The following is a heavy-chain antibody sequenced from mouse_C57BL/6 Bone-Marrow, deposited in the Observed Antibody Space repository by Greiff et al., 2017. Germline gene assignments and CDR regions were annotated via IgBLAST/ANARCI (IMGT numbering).Heavy chain of an antibody. Sequence: VQLQQSGPELVKPGASVKIPCKASGYTFTDYNMDWVKQSHGKSLEWIGDINPNNGGTIYNQKFKGKATLTVDKSSSTAYMELRSLTSEDTAVYYCARGNYYGYFDVWGTGTTVTVSS. CDR2: INPNNGGT. J-gene: IGHJ1*03. CDR1: GYTFTDYN. V-gene: IGHV1-18*01. CDR3: ARGNYYGYFDV.